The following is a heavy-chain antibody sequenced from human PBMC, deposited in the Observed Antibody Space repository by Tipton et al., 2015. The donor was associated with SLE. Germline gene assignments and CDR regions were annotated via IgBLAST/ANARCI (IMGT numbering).Heavy chain of an antibody. Sequence: SLRLSCSAAGSTLSRHSMNWVRQAPGKGLEWVSSISSTGRYLNYADSVKGRFTISRDNAKNSLYLQMNSLRAEDTAVYYCARDPEGDCSGSLFWGQRTLVTVSS. CDR2: ISSTGRYL. CDR1: GSTLSRHS. J-gene: IGHJ4*02. V-gene: IGHV3-21*01. D-gene: IGHD1-26*01. CDR3: ARDPEGDCSGSLF.